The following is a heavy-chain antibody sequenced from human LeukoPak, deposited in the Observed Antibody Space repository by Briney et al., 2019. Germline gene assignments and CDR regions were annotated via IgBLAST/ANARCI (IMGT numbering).Heavy chain of an antibody. CDR3: ARDFDIVVVPAAMGFDY. D-gene: IGHD2-2*01. V-gene: IGHV4-34*01. J-gene: IGHJ4*02. Sequence: PSETLSLTCAVYGGSFSGYYWGWIRQPPGKGLEWIGSIYYSGSTYYNPSLKSRVTISVDTSKNQFSLKLSSVTAADTAVYYCARDFDIVVVPAAMGFDYWGQGTLATVSS. CDR2: IYYSGST. CDR1: GGSFSGYY.